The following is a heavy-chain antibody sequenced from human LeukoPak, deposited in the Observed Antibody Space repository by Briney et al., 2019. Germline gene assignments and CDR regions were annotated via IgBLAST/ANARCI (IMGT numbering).Heavy chain of an antibody. Sequence: SETLSLTCAAYGESFSGYYWSWIRQPPGKGLEWIGEINHSGSTNYNPSLKRRGTTSVDTSKNQFSLKLISVTAADTAVYYCARAPNVVVPAAINHAVAAAEDYWGQGTLVTVSS. CDR1: GESFSGYY. CDR3: ARAPNVVVPAAINHAVAAAEDY. D-gene: IGHD2-2*01. V-gene: IGHV4-34*01. J-gene: IGHJ4*02. CDR2: INHSGST.